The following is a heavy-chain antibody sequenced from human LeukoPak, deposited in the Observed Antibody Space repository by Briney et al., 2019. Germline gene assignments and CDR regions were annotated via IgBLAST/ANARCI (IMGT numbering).Heavy chain of an antibody. CDR2: IYTSGST. V-gene: IGHV4-4*07. J-gene: IGHJ4*02. CDR3: ARDGVENSSWYPLDS. Sequence: SETLSLTCTVSGXSISSYYWSWVRQPAGEGLEWIGRIYTSGSTNYKPSLKSRVTMSVDTSKNQFSLKLTSVTAADTAVYYCARDGVENSSWYPLDSWGPGTLVTVSS. CDR1: GXSISSYY. D-gene: IGHD6-13*01.